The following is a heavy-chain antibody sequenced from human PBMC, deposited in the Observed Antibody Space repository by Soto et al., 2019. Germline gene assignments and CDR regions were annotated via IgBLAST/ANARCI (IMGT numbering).Heavy chain of an antibody. D-gene: IGHD3-3*01. CDR3: ARDLLYYDFWSGSWFDP. CDR1: GGSISSGGYS. J-gene: IGHJ5*02. V-gene: IGHV4-30-2*01. Sequence: SETLSLTCAVSGGSISSGGYSWSWIRQPPGKGLEWIGYIYHSGSTYYNPSLKSRVTISVDRSKNQFSLKLSSVTAADTAVYYCARDLLYYDFWSGSWFDPWGQGTLVTVSS. CDR2: IYHSGST.